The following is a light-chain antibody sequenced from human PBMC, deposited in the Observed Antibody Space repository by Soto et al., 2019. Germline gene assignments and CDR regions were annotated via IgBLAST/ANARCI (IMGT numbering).Light chain of an antibody. Sequence: EVVLTQSPGTLSLSPGERATLSCRASQSVTSSYLAWYQQKLGQAPRLLIYGASSRATGIADRFSGSGSGTDFTITISRLEPEDFAVYYCQQYGSSPGLFTFGPGTKVDL. V-gene: IGKV3-20*01. CDR2: GAS. CDR1: QSVTSSY. J-gene: IGKJ3*01. CDR3: QQYGSSPGLFT.